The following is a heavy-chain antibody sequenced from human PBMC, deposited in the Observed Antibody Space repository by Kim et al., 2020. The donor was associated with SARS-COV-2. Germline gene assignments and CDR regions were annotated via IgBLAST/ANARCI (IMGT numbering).Heavy chain of an antibody. CDR3: AREVGYGSNWFKDF. CDR2: ISSSGSTV. CDR1: GFTFSDYY. V-gene: IGHV3-11*01. Sequence: GGSLRLSCAASGFTFSDYYMSWIRQAPGKGLEWVSCISSSGSTVYYADSMKGRFTISRDNAKNSLYLQMNSLRAEDTAMYYCAREVGYGSNWFKDFWGQGSLVTVSS. J-gene: IGHJ4*02. D-gene: IGHD6-13*01.